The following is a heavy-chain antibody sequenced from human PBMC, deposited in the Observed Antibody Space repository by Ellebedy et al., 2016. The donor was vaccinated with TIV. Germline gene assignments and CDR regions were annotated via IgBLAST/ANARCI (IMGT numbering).Heavy chain of an antibody. D-gene: IGHD2-15*01. CDR3: ARDIQDCTGGNCYPDF. CDR1: GYTLSELS. V-gene: IGHV1-46*01. CDR2: INPSGGGT. Sequence: AASVKVSCKVSGYTLSELSMHWVRQAPGQGLEWMGLINPSGGGTTYAQKFQGRVTMTRDTSTSTVYMDLSSLRSEDTAVYYCARDIQDCTGGNCYPDFWGQGTLVTVSS. J-gene: IGHJ4*02.